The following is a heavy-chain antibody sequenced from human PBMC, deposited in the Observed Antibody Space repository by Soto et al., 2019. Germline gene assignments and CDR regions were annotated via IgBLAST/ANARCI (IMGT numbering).Heavy chain of an antibody. CDR2: TSGNNGNT. J-gene: IGHJ4*02. Sequence: QVQLVQSGVEVKKPGASVQVSCKTSGYTFTTYGVSWVRQAPGLGLEWMGWTSGNNGNTNSAPKFHGRVSMTSDTSTSTAYMELRSLTSDDTAVYYCVSDERAYCSGDNCGPYFDYWGQGTLVIVSS. V-gene: IGHV1-18*01. D-gene: IGHD2-15*01. CDR3: VSDERAYCSGDNCGPYFDY. CDR1: GYTFTTYG.